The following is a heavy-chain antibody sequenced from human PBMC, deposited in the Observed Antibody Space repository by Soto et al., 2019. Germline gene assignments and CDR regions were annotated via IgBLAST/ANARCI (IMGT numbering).Heavy chain of an antibody. D-gene: IGHD6-13*01. Sequence: GGSLRLSCAASKFTVNAYYMAWIRQVPGKGLDWVSFISAGGSHIDYVDSVKGRFTISRDNARNSLYLQMNSLTVEDTAVYFCATGQQVRMADIWGQGTMVTVSS. J-gene: IGHJ3*02. CDR1: KFTVNAYY. V-gene: IGHV3-11*01. CDR3: ATGQQVRMADI. CDR2: ISAGGSHI.